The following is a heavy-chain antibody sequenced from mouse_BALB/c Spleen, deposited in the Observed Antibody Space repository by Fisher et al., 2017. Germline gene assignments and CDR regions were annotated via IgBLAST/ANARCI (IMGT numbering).Heavy chain of an antibody. J-gene: IGHJ4*01. V-gene: IGHV1-69*02. CDR3: ARRLRRGMDY. D-gene: IGHD2-4*01. Sequence: KFKGKATLTVDKSSSTAYMQLSSLTSEDSAVYYCARRLRRGMDYWGQGTSVTVSS.